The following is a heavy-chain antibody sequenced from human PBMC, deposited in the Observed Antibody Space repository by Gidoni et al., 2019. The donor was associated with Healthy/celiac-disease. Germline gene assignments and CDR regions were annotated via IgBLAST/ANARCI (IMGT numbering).Heavy chain of an antibody. CDR2: ISGSGGST. V-gene: IGHV3-23*01. J-gene: IGHJ2*01. CDR3: AKAATVIRWYFDL. CDR1: GFTCSSYA. D-gene: IGHD4-17*01. Sequence: EVQRLESGGGVVQPGGYVRLSWAASGFTCSSYAMSWVRQAPGKGLEWVSAISGSGGSTYYADSVKGRFTISRDNSKNTLYLQMNSLRAEDTAVYYCAKAATVIRWYFDLWGRGTLVTVSS.